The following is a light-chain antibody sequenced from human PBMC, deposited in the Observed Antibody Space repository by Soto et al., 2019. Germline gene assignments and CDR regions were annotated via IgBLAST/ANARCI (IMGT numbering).Light chain of an antibody. CDR3: QQSYRTSPIT. CDR2: AAS. Sequence: DIQMTQSPSSLSASVGDRVTMTCRASETISTFLNWYQHKPGKAPKLLISAASRLQSGVPSRFSGSGSGTDFTLTINGLQPEDFASYYCQQSYRTSPITCGQGTRLDI. V-gene: IGKV1-39*01. CDR1: ETISTF. J-gene: IGKJ5*01.